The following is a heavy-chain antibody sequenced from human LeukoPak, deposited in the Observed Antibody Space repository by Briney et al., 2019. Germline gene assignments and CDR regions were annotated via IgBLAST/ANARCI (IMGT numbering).Heavy chain of an antibody. Sequence: PGGSLRLSCAASGFTFSSFAMSWVRQAPGKGLEWVSSMSGSGGSTYYADSVKGRFTISRDNSRNTLYLQMNSLRADATAVYYCAKDHGVAVAGMYYWGQGTLVTVSS. CDR3: AKDHGVAVAGMYY. V-gene: IGHV3-23*01. CDR2: MSGSGGST. D-gene: IGHD6-19*01. CDR1: GFTFSSFA. J-gene: IGHJ4*02.